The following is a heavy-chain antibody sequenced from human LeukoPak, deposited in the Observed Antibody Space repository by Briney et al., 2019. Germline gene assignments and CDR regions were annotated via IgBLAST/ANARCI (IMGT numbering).Heavy chain of an antibody. J-gene: IGHJ4*02. CDR2: INTNTGNP. Sequence: GASVKVSCKASGYTFTSYAMNWVRQAPGQGLEWMEWINTNTGNPTYAQGFTGRFVFSLDTSVSTAYLQISSLKAEDTAVYYCARGGVVAATKGLFDYWGQGTLVTVSS. CDR1: GYTFTSYA. V-gene: IGHV7-4-1*02. D-gene: IGHD2-15*01. CDR3: ARGGVVAATKGLFDY.